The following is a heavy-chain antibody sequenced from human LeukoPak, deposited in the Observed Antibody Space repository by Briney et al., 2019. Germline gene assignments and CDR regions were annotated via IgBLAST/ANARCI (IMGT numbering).Heavy chain of an antibody. CDR2: IRYDGSNK. CDR1: GFTFSSYG. J-gene: IGHJ4*02. V-gene: IGHV3-30*02. CDR3: ARVQRGIAVALDY. Sequence: GGSLRLSCAASGFTFSSYGMHWVRQAPGKGLEWVAFIRYDGSNKYSADSVKGRFTVSRDNSKNTLYLQMNSLRAEDTAVYYCARVQRGIAVALDYWGQGTLATVSS. D-gene: IGHD6-19*01.